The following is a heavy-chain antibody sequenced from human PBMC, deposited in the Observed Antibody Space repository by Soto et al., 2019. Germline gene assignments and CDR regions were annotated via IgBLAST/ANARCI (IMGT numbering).Heavy chain of an antibody. CDR2: ITSSSSYI. CDR1: GFTFSSYS. V-gene: IGHV3-21*01. CDR3: ASEQWAGGMDV. J-gene: IGHJ6*02. D-gene: IGHD6-19*01. Sequence: EVQLVESGGGLVKPGGSLRLSCAASGFTFSSYSMNWVRQAPGKGLEWVSSITSSSSYIYYADSVKGRFTISRDNAKNSLYLQMNRLRAEATAVYYCASEQWAGGMDVWGQGTTVTVSS.